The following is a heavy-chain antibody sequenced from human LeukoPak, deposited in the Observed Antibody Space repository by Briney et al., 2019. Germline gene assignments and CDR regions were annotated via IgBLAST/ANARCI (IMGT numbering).Heavy chain of an antibody. CDR3: ARGRYSSRSGGYYFDI. CDR2: IKKDGIEK. D-gene: IGHD2-2*01. J-gene: IGHJ4*02. V-gene: IGHV3-7*01. CDR1: GGSISSGGYS. Sequence: LSLTCAVSGGSISSGGYSWSWVRQAPGKGLEWVANIKKDGIEKYYVESVKGRFTISRDNAKNSLSLQMNSLRAEDTAVYYCARGRYSSRSGGYYFDIWGQGTLVTVSS.